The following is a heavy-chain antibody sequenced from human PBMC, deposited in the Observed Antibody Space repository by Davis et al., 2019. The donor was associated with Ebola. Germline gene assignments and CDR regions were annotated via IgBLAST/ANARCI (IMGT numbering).Heavy chain of an antibody. Sequence: GESLKISCKGSGYSFTSYWIGWVRQMPGKGLEWMGIIYPGDSDTRYSPSFQGQVTISADKSISTAYLQWSSLKASDTAMYYCARGDCSGGSCFDYYYYGMDVWGQGTTVTVSS. D-gene: IGHD2-15*01. J-gene: IGHJ6*02. CDR3: ARGDCSGGSCFDYYYYGMDV. CDR1: GYSFTSYW. CDR2: IYPGDSDT. V-gene: IGHV5-51*01.